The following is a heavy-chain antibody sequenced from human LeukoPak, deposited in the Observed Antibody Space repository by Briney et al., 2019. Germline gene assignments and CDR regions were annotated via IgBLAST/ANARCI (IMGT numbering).Heavy chain of an antibody. D-gene: IGHD2-15*01. CDR3: ARGIFGGYCSGGSCYYFDY. V-gene: IGHV1-69*01. CDR1: GGTFSSYA. J-gene: IGHJ4*02. Sequence: ASVKVSCKASGGTFSSYAISWVRQAPGQGLEWTGGIIPIFGTANYAQEFQGRVTITADESTSTAYMELSSLRSEDTAVYYCARGIFGGYCSGGSCYYFDYWGQGTLVTVSS. CDR2: IIPIFGTA.